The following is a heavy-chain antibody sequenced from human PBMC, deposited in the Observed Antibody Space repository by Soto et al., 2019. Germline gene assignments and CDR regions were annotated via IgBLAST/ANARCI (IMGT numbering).Heavy chain of an antibody. CDR3: ARADDGGNADY. V-gene: IGHV1-69*12. CDR1: GDTFSSYA. Sequence: QVQLVQSGAEVKKPGSSVKVSCKASGDTFSSYAISWVLKAPGQGLEWMGGIIPIFGTANYAQKFQGRVTITADESTSTAYMELSSLRSEDTAVYYCARADDGGNADYWGQGTLVTVSS. D-gene: IGHD4-17*01. J-gene: IGHJ4*02. CDR2: IIPIFGTA.